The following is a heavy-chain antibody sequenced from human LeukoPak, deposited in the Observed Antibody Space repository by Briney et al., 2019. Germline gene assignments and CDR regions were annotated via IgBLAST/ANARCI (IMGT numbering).Heavy chain of an antibody. Sequence: SETLSLTCTVSGGSISSYYWSWIRQPPGKGLEWIGYIYYSGSTNYNPSLKSRVTMSVDTSKNQFSLKLSSVTAADTAVYYCARLPAGDYSNWFDPWGQGTLVTVSS. CDR1: GGSISSYY. D-gene: IGHD4-17*01. CDR3: ARLPAGDYSNWFDP. V-gene: IGHV4-59*01. CDR2: IYYSGST. J-gene: IGHJ5*02.